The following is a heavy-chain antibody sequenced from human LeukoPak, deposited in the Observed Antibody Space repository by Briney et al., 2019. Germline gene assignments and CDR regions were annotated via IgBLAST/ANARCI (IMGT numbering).Heavy chain of an antibody. D-gene: IGHD2-2*02. CDR3: ARQDSRGWVVVPAAIDLGAFDI. Sequence: SETLSLTCTVSGGSISSSSYYWGWIRQPPGKGLEWIVSIYYSGSTYYNPSLKSRVTISVDTSKNQFSLKLSSVTAADTAVYYCARQDSRGWVVVPAAIDLGAFDIWGQGTMVTVSS. J-gene: IGHJ3*02. CDR2: IYYSGST. CDR1: GGSISSSSYY. V-gene: IGHV4-39*01.